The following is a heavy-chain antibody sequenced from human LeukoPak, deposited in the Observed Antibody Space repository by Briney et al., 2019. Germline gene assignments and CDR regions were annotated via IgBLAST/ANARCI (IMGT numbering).Heavy chain of an antibody. CDR1: GFTFSSYA. CDR2: ISSSGGGT. D-gene: IGHD6-13*01. CDR3: VKYSNSCYDP. V-gene: IGHV3-64D*06. J-gene: IGHJ5*02. Sequence: EGSLRLSCSASGFTFSSYAMHWVRQAPGKGLEYVSAISSSGGGTYYADSVKGRFTISRDNSKNTLYLQMSSLRAEDTAVYYCVKYSNSCYDPWGQGTLVTVSS.